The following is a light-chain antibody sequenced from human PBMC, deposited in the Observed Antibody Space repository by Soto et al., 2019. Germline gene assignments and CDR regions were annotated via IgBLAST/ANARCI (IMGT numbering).Light chain of an antibody. CDR2: GAS. CDR1: QTIGRN. V-gene: IGKV3-15*01. J-gene: IGKJ5*01. CDR3: QQYNSWPPIT. Sequence: EIVLTQSPGTLSLSPGETATLSCRASQTIGRNYLAWYQQKPGQAPRLLIYGASTRATGVPDRFSGSGSGTEFTLTISSLQSEDFAVYYCQQYNSWPPITFGQGTRLEIK.